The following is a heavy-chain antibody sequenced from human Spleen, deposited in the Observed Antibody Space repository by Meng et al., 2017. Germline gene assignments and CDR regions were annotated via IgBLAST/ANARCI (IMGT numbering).Heavy chain of an antibody. CDR3: IYYYDTSGYYF. Sequence: QVQLVQSGAEVKKPGASVKVSCKTSGYTFTGYFLHWVRQAPGQGLEWMGRINPNSGAANYAQKFQGRVTLTRDTSISTAYMELSSLRSDDTAVYYCIYYYDTSGYYFWGQGTLVTVAS. V-gene: IGHV1-2*06. CDR1: GYTFTGYF. CDR2: INPNSGAA. J-gene: IGHJ4*02. D-gene: IGHD3-22*01.